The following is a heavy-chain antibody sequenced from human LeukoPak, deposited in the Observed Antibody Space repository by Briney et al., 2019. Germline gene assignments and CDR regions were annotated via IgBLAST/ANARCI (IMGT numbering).Heavy chain of an antibody. CDR1: GGSISSSSYY. V-gene: IGHV4-39*07. CDR3: ASRSYYYDSSGYPPAWDY. CDR2: IYYSGST. J-gene: IGHJ4*02. Sequence: SETLSLTCTVSGGSISSSSYYWGWIRQPPGKGLEWIGSIYYSGSTYYNPSLKSRVTISVDTSKNQFSLKLSSVTAADAAVYYCASRSYYYDSSGYPPAWDYWGQGTLVTVSS. D-gene: IGHD3-22*01.